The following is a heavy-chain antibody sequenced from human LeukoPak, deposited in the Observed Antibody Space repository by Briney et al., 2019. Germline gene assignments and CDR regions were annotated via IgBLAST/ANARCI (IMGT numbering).Heavy chain of an antibody. CDR2: VEGDGTRT. D-gene: IGHD2/OR15-2a*01. CDR1: GFTFRTYW. CDR3: ARATSDTSYDY. V-gene: IGHV3-74*01. J-gene: IGHJ4*02. Sequence: GGSLRLSCAASGFTFRTYWMHGVRQAPGEGLVWVSSVEGDGTRTNYAGSVMGRFTISRDNAENTLYLQMNSLRAEDTAVYYCARATSDTSYDYWGQGTLVTVSS.